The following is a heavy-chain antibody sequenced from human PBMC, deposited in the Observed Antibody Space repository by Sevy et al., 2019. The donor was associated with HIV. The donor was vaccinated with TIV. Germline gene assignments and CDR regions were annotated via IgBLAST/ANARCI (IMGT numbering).Heavy chain of an antibody. D-gene: IGHD6-19*01. CDR3: PGKYSSGWLYYHYGMDV. V-gene: IGHV4-39*01. Sequence: SETLSLTCTVSGGSISSSSYYWGWIRQPPGKGLEWIGSIYYSGSTYYNPSLKSRVTISVDTSKNQFSLKLSSVTAADTAVYHCPGKYSSGWLYYHYGMDVWGQGTTVTVSS. J-gene: IGHJ6*02. CDR2: IYYSGST. CDR1: GGSISSSSYY.